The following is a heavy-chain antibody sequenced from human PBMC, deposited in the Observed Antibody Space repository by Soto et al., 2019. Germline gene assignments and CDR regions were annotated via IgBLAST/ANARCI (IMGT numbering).Heavy chain of an antibody. V-gene: IGHV3-30-3*01. CDR2: ISYDGSNK. CDR3: AREFDI. Sequence: PGGSVRLSCAASGVTFSSYAMHWVRQAPGKGLEWVAVISYDGSNKYYADSVKGRFTISRDNSKNTLYLQMNSLRAEDTAVYYCAREFDIWGQGTMVTVSS. J-gene: IGHJ3*02. CDR1: GVTFSSYA.